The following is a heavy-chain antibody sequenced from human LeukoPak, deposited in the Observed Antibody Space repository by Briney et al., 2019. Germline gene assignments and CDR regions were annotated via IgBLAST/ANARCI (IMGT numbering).Heavy chain of an antibody. V-gene: IGHV3-48*03. CDR2: ISSSGSTI. CDR1: GFTFSSYE. Sequence: PGGSLRLSCAASGFTFSSYEMNWVRQAPGKGLEWVSYISSSGSTIYYADSVKGRFTISRDNSKNTLYLQMNSLRAEDTAVYYCAKDGGGYYPSYYYYMDVWGKGTTVTISS. CDR3: AKDGGGYYPSYYYYMDV. J-gene: IGHJ6*03. D-gene: IGHD3-22*01.